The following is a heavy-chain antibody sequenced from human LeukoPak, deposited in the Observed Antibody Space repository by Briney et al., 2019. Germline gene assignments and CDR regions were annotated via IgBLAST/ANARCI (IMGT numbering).Heavy chain of an antibody. CDR2: IYSGGST. V-gene: IGHV3-66*01. CDR3: ARGIVGALDAFDI. CDR1: GFTVSSNY. Sequence: GGSLTLSCAASGFTVSSNYMSWVRQAPGKGPEWVSVIYSGGSTYYADSVKGRLTISRDNSKNTLYLQMNSLRAEDTAVYYCARGIVGALDAFDIWGQGTMVTVSS. D-gene: IGHD1-26*01. J-gene: IGHJ3*02.